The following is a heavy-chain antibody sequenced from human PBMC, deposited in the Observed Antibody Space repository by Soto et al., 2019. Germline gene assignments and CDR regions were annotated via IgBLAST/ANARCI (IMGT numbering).Heavy chain of an antibody. V-gene: IGHV2-70*11. D-gene: IGHD3-3*01. CDR3: ARGYYFLWSRHPSYSMDV. Sequence: SGPTLVNPTQTLTLTCTFSGFSLSTSGMCVSWIRQPPGKALEWLARIDWDDDKYYSTSLKTRLTISKDTSKNQVVLTMTNMDPVDTATYYCARGYYFLWSRHPSYSMDVWGTGLT. J-gene: IGHJ6*03. CDR1: GFSLSTSGMC. CDR2: IDWDDDK.